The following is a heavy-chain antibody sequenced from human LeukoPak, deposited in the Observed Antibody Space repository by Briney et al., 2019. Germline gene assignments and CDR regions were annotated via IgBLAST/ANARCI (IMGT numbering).Heavy chain of an antibody. J-gene: IGHJ4*02. V-gene: IGHV3-43*01. D-gene: IGHD1-26*01. CDR1: GFTFDAFT. Sequence: PGGSLRLSCAASGFTFDAFTMHWVRHAPGKGLEWVSLISWDSTNTYYADSVKGRFTISRDNSKNSLYLQMNSLRTEDTAFYYCAKEWTTIYFDYWGQGTLVTVSS. CDR3: AKEWTTIYFDY. CDR2: ISWDSTNT.